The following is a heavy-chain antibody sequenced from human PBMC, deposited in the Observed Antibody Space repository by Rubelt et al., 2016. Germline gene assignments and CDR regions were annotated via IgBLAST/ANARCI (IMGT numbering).Heavy chain of an antibody. J-gene: IGHJ3*01. CDR1: GGTFSSYA. Sequence: QVQLVQSGAEVKKPGSSVKVSCKASGGTFSSYAISWVRQAPGQGLEWMGRIIPILGIANYAQKLQGRVTITADKSTSTSYMGLSSLRSEDTAVYYCVRDANYRPDVWGQGTMVTVSS. CDR2: IIPILGIA. CDR3: VRDANYRPDV. D-gene: IGHD4/OR15-4a*01. V-gene: IGHV1-69*04.